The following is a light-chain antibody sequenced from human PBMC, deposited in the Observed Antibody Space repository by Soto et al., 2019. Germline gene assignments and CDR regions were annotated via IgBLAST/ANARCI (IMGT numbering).Light chain of an antibody. V-gene: IGKV3-20*01. Sequence: ALTQSPGTLSLSPGEGATLSCMAGQSVSSTFLAWYQQKPGQAPRLLIQGASSRATGIPDRFSGSGSGTEFTLTISSLQPDDFATYYCQHYNSYSEAFGQGTKVDIK. CDR3: QHYNSYSEA. CDR1: QSVSSTF. CDR2: GAS. J-gene: IGKJ1*01.